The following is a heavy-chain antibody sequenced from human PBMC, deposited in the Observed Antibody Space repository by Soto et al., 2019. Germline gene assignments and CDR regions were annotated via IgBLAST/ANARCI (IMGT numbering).Heavy chain of an antibody. D-gene: IGHD2-21*02. J-gene: IGHJ5*02. Sequence: QVQLQESGPGLVKPSQTLSLTCSVSGDSISSGDYYWTWIRQHPGKGLEWIGSIYNSGSTYYNPSLKSRRFISVDTSRKQFSLKLRSVTAADTATYYCARAKGVIVVVTSLLGWFDPWGQGTLVTVSS. CDR1: GDSISSGDYY. CDR2: IYNSGST. CDR3: ARAKGVIVVVTSLLGWFDP. V-gene: IGHV4-31*03.